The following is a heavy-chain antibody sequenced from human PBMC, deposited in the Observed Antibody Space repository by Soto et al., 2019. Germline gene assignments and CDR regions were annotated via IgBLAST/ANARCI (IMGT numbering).Heavy chain of an antibody. J-gene: IGHJ5*02. CDR3: ARLSVLRFLEWYPKFDP. CDR2: IDPSDSYT. V-gene: IGHV5-10-1*01. D-gene: IGHD3-3*01. Sequence: PGESLKISCKGSGYSFTSYCISWVRQMPWKGLEWMGRIDPSDSYTNYSPSFQGHVTISADKSISTAYLQWSSLKASDTAMYYCARLSVLRFLEWYPKFDPWGQGTMVTV. CDR1: GYSFTSYC.